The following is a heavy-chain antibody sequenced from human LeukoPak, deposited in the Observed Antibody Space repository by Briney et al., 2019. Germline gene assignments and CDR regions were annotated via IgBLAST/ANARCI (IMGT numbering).Heavy chain of an antibody. CDR1: GFTFSDAC. Sequence: GGSLRLSCAASGFTFSDACMSWVRQAPGKGLEWVGRIKSKTDGGTTDYAAPVKGRFTISRDDSKNTLYLQMNSLKTEDTAVYYCTTAMVVTAILYFQHWGQGTLVTVSS. J-gene: IGHJ1*01. CDR2: IKSKTDGGTT. CDR3: TTAMVVTAILYFQH. V-gene: IGHV3-15*01. D-gene: IGHD2-21*02.